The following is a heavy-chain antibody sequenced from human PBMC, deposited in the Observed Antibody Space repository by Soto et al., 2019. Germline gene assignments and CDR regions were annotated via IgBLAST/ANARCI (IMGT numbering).Heavy chain of an antibody. CDR2: IYHSGTS. D-gene: IGHD2-2*01. Sequence: SETLSLTCAVSGDSISSGGFSWSWIRQPPGKGLEWIGYIYHSGTSLYNPSLKSRVTISVDGSKNQSSLKVKSVTAADTAVYYCARGRLVPAVNFDYWGLGTLVTVSS. CDR1: GDSISSGGFS. V-gene: IGHV4-30-2*01. J-gene: IGHJ4*02. CDR3: ARGRLVPAVNFDY.